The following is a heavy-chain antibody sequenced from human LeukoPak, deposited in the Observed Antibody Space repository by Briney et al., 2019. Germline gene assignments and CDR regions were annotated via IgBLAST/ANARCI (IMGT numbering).Heavy chain of an antibody. D-gene: IGHD6-19*01. CDR2: FDPEDGET. V-gene: IGHV1-24*01. CDR3: ARDRIAVTGRKYYYYMDV. CDR1: GYTLTELS. Sequence: AASVKVSCKVSGYTLTELSMHWVRQAPGKGLEWMGGFDPEDGETIYAQKFQGRVTMTEDTSTDTAYMELSSLRSEDTAMYYCARDRIAVTGRKYYYYMDVWGKGTTVTVSS. J-gene: IGHJ6*03.